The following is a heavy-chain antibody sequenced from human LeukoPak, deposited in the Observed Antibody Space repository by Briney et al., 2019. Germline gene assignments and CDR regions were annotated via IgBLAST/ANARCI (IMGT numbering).Heavy chain of an antibody. Sequence: GGSLRLSCAASGFTFSSYAMSWVRLAPGKGLEWVSAITGSGGSTYYADSVKGRFTISRDNSKNTLYLQMNSLRADDTAVYYCGLGASTYYFDYWGQGTLVTVSS. CDR3: GLGASTYYFDY. CDR2: ITGSGGST. CDR1: GFTFSSYA. J-gene: IGHJ4*02. V-gene: IGHV3-23*01. D-gene: IGHD4-17*01.